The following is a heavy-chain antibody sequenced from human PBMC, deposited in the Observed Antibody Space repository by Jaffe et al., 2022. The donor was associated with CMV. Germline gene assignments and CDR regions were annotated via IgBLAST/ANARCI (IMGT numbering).Heavy chain of an antibody. CDR1: GFTFSSYG. Sequence: QVQLVESGGGVVQPGRSLRLSCAASGFTFSSYGMHWVRQAPGKGLEWVAVIWYDGSNKYYADSVKGRFTISRDNSKNTLYLQMNSLRAEDTAVYYCARDGSGYYYYYYMDVWGKGTTVTVSS. D-gene: IGHD6-19*01. CDR2: IWYDGSNK. J-gene: IGHJ6*03. V-gene: IGHV3-33*08. CDR3: ARDGSGYYYYYYMDV.